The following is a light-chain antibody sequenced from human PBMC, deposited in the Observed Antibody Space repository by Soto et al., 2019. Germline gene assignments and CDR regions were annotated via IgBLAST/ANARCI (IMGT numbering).Light chain of an antibody. CDR2: EVN. V-gene: IGLV2-8*01. J-gene: IGLJ1*01. CDR1: SSDVGGYNY. CDR3: TSYAGMNNLCV. Sequence: QSALTQPPSASGSPGQSVTISCTGTSSDVGGYNYVAWYQQHPGKAPKLILYEVNKRPSGVPDRFSGSKSDNTASLTVSGLQAEDEADYYCTSYAGMNNLCVFGTGTKLTVL.